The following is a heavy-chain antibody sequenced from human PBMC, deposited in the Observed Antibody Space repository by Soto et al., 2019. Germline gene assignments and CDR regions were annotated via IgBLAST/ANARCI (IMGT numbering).Heavy chain of an antibody. V-gene: IGHV3-48*02. Sequence: EVQLVESGGGLVQPGGSLRLACAASGFTFSSYSMHWFRQAPGKGLEWVSYISSRSSTIYYEDSVKGRFTISRDNAKNSLYLQMNSLRDEDTSVYYCARDALNIVGATTVTFDIWGQGTMVTVSS. J-gene: IGHJ3*02. D-gene: IGHD1-26*01. CDR2: ISSRSSTI. CDR3: ARDALNIVGATTVTFDI. CDR1: GFTFSSYS.